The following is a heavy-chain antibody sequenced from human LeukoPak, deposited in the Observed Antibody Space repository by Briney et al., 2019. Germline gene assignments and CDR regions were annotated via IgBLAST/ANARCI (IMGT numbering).Heavy chain of an antibody. CDR2: ISAYNGNT. Sequence: ASAKVSCKASGYTFTSYGISWVRQAPGQGLEWMGWISAYNGNTNYAQKLQGRVTMTTDTSTSTAYMELRSLRSDDTAVYYYARMSAHNYGDYLPPSYYYGMDVWGQGTTVTVSS. CDR1: GYTFTSYG. V-gene: IGHV1-18*01. CDR3: ARMSAHNYGDYLPPSYYYGMDV. D-gene: IGHD4-17*01. J-gene: IGHJ6*02.